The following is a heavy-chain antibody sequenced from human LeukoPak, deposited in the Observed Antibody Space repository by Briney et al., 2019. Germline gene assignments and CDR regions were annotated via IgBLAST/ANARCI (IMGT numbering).Heavy chain of an antibody. CDR1: GFTFSDFW. Sequence: GGSLRLSCAGSGFTFSDFWMTWVRQTPGKGLEWVANIKEDGTEKNLVDSVKGRFTISRDNTKNLLFLEMNNLRGDDTAIYYCVRESRPGGAMGLYHNLDYWGQGTLVAVFS. V-gene: IGHV3-7*01. CDR2: IKEDGTEK. J-gene: IGHJ4*02. CDR3: VRESRPGGAMGLYHNLDY. D-gene: IGHD1-1*01.